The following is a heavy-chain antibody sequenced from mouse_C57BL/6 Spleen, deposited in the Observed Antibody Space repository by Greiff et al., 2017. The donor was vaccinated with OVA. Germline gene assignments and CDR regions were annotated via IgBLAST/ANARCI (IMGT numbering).Heavy chain of an antibody. V-gene: IGHV1-22*01. Sequence: EVQLQQSGPELVKPGASVKMSCKASGYTFTDYNMHWVKQSHGKSLEWIGYINPNNGGTSYNQKFKGKATLTVNKSSSTAYMELRSLTSEDSAVYYCARNRELRLGDFDYWGQGTTLTVSS. J-gene: IGHJ2*01. CDR3: ARNRELRLGDFDY. CDR2: INPNNGGT. D-gene: IGHD3-2*02. CDR1: GYTFTDYN.